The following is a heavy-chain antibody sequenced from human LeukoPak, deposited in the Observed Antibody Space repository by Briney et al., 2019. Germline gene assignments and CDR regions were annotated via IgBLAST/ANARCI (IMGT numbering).Heavy chain of an antibody. V-gene: IGHV3-23*01. CDR1: GFTFYNYA. D-gene: IGHD5-12*01. Sequence: GGSLRLSCAASGFTFYNYAMSWVRQAPGKGLEWVSGISGSGSDAYYPDSVKGRFTISKDISKNTLYLQMNSLRAEDTAVYYCARDLTHGLDSGYDLPGVDAFDIWGQGTMVTVSS. J-gene: IGHJ3*02. CDR2: ISGSGSDA. CDR3: ARDLTHGLDSGYDLPGVDAFDI.